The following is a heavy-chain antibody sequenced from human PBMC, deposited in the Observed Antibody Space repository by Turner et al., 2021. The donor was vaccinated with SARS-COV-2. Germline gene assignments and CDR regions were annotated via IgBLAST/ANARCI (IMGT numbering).Heavy chain of an antibody. Sequence: QVQLQQWGAGLLKPSETLSLTCGVYGGSFSGYYWSWIRQPPGKGLEWIGEINHSGSTNYNPSLKSRVTISVDTSKNQFSLKLGSVTAADTAVYYCARGYYNAAYSSGWYVYNAEYFQQWGQGTLVTVSS. V-gene: IGHV4-34*01. CDR3: ARGYYNAAYSSGWYVYNAEYFQQ. J-gene: IGHJ1*01. CDR2: INHSGST. D-gene: IGHD6-19*01. CDR1: GGSFSGYY.